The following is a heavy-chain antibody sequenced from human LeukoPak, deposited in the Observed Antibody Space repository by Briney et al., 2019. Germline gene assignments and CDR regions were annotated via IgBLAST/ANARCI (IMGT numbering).Heavy chain of an antibody. V-gene: IGHV5-51*01. Sequence: GESLKISCKGSGYRFSNYWIGWVRQMPGKGLEWMGIIYPGDSETIYSPSFQGQVTISADKSISTAYLQRSSLKASDTAMYYCARMHYDIMAGYRKGGWSDPWGQGTQVTVSS. J-gene: IGHJ5*02. CDR1: GYRFSNYW. CDR2: IYPGDSET. CDR3: ARMHYDIMAGYRKGGWSDP. D-gene: IGHD3-9*01.